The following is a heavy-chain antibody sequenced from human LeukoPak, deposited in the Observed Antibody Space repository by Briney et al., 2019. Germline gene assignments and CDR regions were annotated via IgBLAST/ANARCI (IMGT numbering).Heavy chain of an antibody. J-gene: IGHJ4*02. CDR2: ISWNSGSI. V-gene: IGHV3-9*01. CDR3: ARGVGASEGVDY. D-gene: IGHD1-26*01. Sequence: GGSLRLSCAASGFTFDDYAMHWVRQAPGKGLEWVSGISWNSGSIGYADSVKGRFTISRDNAKNSLYLQMNSLRADDTAVYYCARGVGASEGVDYWGQGTLVTVSS. CDR1: GFTFDDYA.